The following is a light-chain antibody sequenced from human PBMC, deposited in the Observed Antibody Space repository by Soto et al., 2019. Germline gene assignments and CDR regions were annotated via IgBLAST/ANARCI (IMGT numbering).Light chain of an antibody. Sequence: QAVVTQPPSASGTPGQRVAISCSGSSSNIGSNAVNWYQQLPGAAPKLLIYKNNLRPSGVPDRFSGSKSGASASLAISVLQSEDESDYYCAAWDDSLKGLVFGGGTQLTVL. CDR3: AAWDDSLKGLV. CDR2: KNN. CDR1: SSNIGSNA. V-gene: IGLV1-44*01. J-gene: IGLJ2*01.